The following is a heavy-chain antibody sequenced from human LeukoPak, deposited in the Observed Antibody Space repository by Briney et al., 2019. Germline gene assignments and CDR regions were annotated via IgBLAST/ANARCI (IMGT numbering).Heavy chain of an antibody. J-gene: IGHJ3*02. D-gene: IGHD3-3*01. CDR2: IYSGGST. V-gene: IGHV3-53*01. CDR1: GFTVSSNY. Sequence: PGGSLRLSCAASGFTVSSNYMSWVRQAPGKGLEWVSVIYSGGSTYYADSVKGRFTISRDNSKNTLYLQMNSLRAEDTAVYYCARYVFGGGYDAKKAFDIWAKGQWSPSLQ. CDR3: ARYVFGGGYDAKKAFDI.